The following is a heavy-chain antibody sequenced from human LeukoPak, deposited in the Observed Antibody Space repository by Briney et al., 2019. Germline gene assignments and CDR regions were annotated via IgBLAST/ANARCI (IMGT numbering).Heavy chain of an antibody. V-gene: IGHV4-59*01. CDR3: ASGKYGDYVYYYYGMDV. CDR2: IYYSGST. D-gene: IGHD4-17*01. J-gene: IGHJ6*02. Sequence: SETLSLTCTVSGGSISNYYWSWIRQPPGKGLEWIGYIYYSGSTNYNPSLKSRVTISVDTSKNQFSLKLSSVTAADTAVYYCASGKYGDYVYYYYGMDVWGQGTTVTVSS. CDR1: GGSISNYY.